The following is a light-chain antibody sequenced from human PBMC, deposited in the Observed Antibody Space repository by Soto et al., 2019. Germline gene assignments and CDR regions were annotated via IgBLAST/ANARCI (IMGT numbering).Light chain of an antibody. V-gene: IGKV3-15*01. CDR3: QQYNNWPGT. CDR1: QSVSSN. J-gene: IGKJ1*01. CDR2: GAS. Sequence: EIVMTQSPATLSVSPVERATLSCMASQSVSSNLAWYQQKPCQAPRLLIYGASTRATGIPARFSGSGSGTEFTLTISSLQSEDFAVYYCQQYNNWPGTFGQGTKV.